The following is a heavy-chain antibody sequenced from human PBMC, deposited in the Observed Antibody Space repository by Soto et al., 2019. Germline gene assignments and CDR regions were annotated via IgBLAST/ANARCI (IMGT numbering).Heavy chain of an antibody. V-gene: IGHV1-8*01. CDR2: MNPYSGNT. CDR1: GYTFSAYD. Sequence: QVQLVQSGAEVKTPGASVKVSCKASGYTFSAYDINWVRQAPGQGLEWMGWMNPYSGNTGYAEEFQGRVTLTRNTSISTAYMELSSLRSEDTAMYFCTRAKSSGYNTLDYWGRGTLVTVSS. CDR3: TRAKSSGYNTLDY. J-gene: IGHJ4*02. D-gene: IGHD5-12*01.